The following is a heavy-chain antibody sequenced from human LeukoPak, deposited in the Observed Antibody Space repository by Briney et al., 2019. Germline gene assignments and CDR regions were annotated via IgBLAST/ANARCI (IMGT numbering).Heavy chain of an antibody. CDR3: ARVTYGSGSYHWFDP. CDR1: GGSLSSSSYY. D-gene: IGHD3-10*01. Sequence: PSETLSLTCSVSGGSLSSSSYYWSWIRQPPGKGLEWIGYIYYSGSTNYNPSLKSRVTISVDTSKNQFSLKLSSVTAADTAVYYCARVTYGSGSYHWFDPWGQGTLVTVSS. J-gene: IGHJ5*02. CDR2: IYYSGST. V-gene: IGHV4-61*01.